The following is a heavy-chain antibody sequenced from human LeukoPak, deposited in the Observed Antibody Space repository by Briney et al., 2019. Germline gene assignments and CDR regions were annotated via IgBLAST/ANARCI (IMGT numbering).Heavy chain of an antibody. J-gene: IGHJ4*02. V-gene: IGHV3-7*01. CDR3: ARARMRRPVDY. Sequence: GGSLRLSCAASRFTFSSYWMSWVRQAPGKGLEWVANIKQDGSEKYYVDSVKGRFTISRDNAKNSLYLQMNSLRAEDTAVYYCARARMRRPVDYWGQGTLVTVSS. CDR1: RFTFSSYW. CDR2: IKQDGSEK. D-gene: IGHD2-15*01.